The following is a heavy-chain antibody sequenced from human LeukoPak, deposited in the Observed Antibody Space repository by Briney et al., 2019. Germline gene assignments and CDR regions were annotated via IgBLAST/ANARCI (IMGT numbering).Heavy chain of an antibody. CDR1: GGSISSGSYY. J-gene: IGHJ6*03. Sequence: PSETLSLTCTVSGGSISSGSYYWSWIRQPAGKGLEWIGRIYTSGSTNYNPSLKSRVTMSVDTSKNQFSLKLSSVTAADTAVYYCARDYSSGWNPRTYYYYMDVWGKGTTVTVSS. CDR2: IYTSGST. CDR3: ARDYSSGWNPRTYYYYMDV. D-gene: IGHD6-19*01. V-gene: IGHV4-61*02.